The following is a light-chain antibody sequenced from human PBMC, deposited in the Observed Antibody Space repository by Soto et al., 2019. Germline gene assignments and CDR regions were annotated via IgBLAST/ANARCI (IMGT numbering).Light chain of an antibody. CDR1: QGISNY. Sequence: DIQMTQSPSSLSASVGDRVTITCRASQGISNYLAWYQQKPGKVPKLLIYAASTLQSGIPSRFSGSGSGTETTLTITSLHPEDVETYYYQNYKRATWTFGQGTKVEIK. J-gene: IGKJ1*01. CDR3: QNYKRATWT. CDR2: AAS. V-gene: IGKV1-27*01.